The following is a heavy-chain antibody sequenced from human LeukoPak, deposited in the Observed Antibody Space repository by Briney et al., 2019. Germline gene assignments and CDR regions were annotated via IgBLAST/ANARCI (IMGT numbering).Heavy chain of an antibody. CDR3: GRDQTPFY. CDR1: GFTFSSYW. CDR2: IKHDGSED. Sequence: QAGGSLKLSCAASGFTFSSYWMTWVRQAPGKGLEWVATIKHDGSEDYYLDSVKGRFTISRDNAKSSMWLQMSSLRAEDTAVYYCGRDQTPFYWGQGPLVTVSS. J-gene: IGHJ4*02. D-gene: IGHD2-15*01. V-gene: IGHV3-7*01.